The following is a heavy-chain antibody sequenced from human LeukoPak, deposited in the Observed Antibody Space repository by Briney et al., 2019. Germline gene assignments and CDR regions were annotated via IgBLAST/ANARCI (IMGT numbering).Heavy chain of an antibody. V-gene: IGHV3-7*01. CDR1: GSTFSNYW. CDR3: ARDGDGYKSIPFDY. Sequence: PGGSLRLSCAASGSTFSNYWMSWVRQPPGKGLEWVANIKQDGSEKYYVDSVKGRFTISRDNAKNSLYLQMNNLGIEDTAVYYCARDGDGYKSIPFDYWGQGALVTVSS. CDR2: IKQDGSEK. J-gene: IGHJ4*02. D-gene: IGHD5-24*01.